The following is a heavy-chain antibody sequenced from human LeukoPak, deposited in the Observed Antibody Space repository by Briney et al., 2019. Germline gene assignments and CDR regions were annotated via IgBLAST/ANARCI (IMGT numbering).Heavy chain of an antibody. CDR3: ARVGSIAAAGTFDY. CDR1: GFTFSTYA. Sequence: PGGSLRLSCAASGFTFSTYAMSWVRQAPGKGLEWVLVISGSGGNTFYADSVKGQFTISRDNSKNTLYLQMSSLKASDTAMYYCARVGSIAAAGTFDYWGQGILVTVSS. D-gene: IGHD6-13*01. V-gene: IGHV3-23*01. CDR2: ISGSGGNT. J-gene: IGHJ4*02.